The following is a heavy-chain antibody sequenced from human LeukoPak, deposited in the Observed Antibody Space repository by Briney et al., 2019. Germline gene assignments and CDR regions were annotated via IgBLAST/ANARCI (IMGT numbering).Heavy chain of an antibody. Sequence: GGSLRLSCAASGFTFSSYWMHWVRQAPGKGLVWVSRINSDGSSTSYADSVKGRFTISRDNAKNTLYLQMNSLRAEDTALYYCARDYPAYSGYDYNYYSMDVWGQGTTVTVSS. V-gene: IGHV3-74*01. D-gene: IGHD5-12*01. CDR2: INSDGSST. CDR3: ARDYPAYSGYDYNYYSMDV. CDR1: GFTFSSYW. J-gene: IGHJ6*02.